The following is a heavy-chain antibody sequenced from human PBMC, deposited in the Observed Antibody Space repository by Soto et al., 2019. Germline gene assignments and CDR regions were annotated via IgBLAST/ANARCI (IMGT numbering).Heavy chain of an antibody. J-gene: IGHJ4*02. CDR1: GYIFTNYY. CDR3: ARDLTAAAY. CDR2: INPLPTSGST. D-gene: IGHD6-13*01. V-gene: IGHV1-46*01. Sequence: QVQLVQSGAEVKKPGASVKVSCKASGYIFTNYYIHWVRQAPGQGLEWMAIINPLPTSGSTNYAQKFQGRVTVTRDTSTSTVYMELSSLTSEDTAIYYCARDLTAAAYWGQGPLVTVSS.